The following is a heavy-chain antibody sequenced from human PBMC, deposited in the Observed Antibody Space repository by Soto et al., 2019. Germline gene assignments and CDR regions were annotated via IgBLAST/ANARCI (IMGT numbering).Heavy chain of an antibody. Sequence: QAHLVESGGGVVQPGRSLRLSCAASGLTFTSYGMHWVRQAPGTRPEWVAVISYDGGLQHYADSVKGRFTISRDNSKNMVLLQMNSLRADDTAVYYCVSDRGYGHASVPYSWGQGTLVSVSS. D-gene: IGHD5-18*01. CDR1: GLTFTSYG. CDR2: ISYDGGLQ. J-gene: IGHJ4*02. CDR3: VSDRGYGHASVPYS. V-gene: IGHV3-30*03.